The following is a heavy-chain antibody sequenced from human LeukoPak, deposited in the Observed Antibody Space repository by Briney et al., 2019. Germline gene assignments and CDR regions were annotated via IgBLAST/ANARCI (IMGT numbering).Heavy chain of an antibody. CDR1: GGSISSSNW. D-gene: IGHD2-15*01. J-gene: IGHJ4*02. CDR3: AKAPVTTCSGAYCYPFDY. Sequence: PSETLSLTCAVSGGSISSSNWWSWVRQPPGKGLEWIGEIYHSGSTNYNPSLKSRVTISVDTSKNQFSLKLSSVTAADTAVYYCAKAPVTTCSGAYCYPFDYWSQGTLVTVSS. CDR2: IYHSGST. V-gene: IGHV4-4*02.